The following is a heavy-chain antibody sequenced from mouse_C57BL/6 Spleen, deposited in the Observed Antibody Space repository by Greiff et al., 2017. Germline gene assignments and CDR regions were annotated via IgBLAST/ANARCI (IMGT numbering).Heavy chain of an antibody. CDR3: ARSRSPFDY. J-gene: IGHJ2*01. Sequence: QVQLQQSGAELVRPGASVKLSCKASGYTFTDYYINWVKQRPGQGLEWIARIYPGSGNTYYNEKFKGKATLTAEKSSSTAYMQLSSLTSEDSAVYFCARSRSPFDYWGQGTTLTVSS. V-gene: IGHV1-76*01. CDR1: GYTFTDYY. CDR2: IYPGSGNT.